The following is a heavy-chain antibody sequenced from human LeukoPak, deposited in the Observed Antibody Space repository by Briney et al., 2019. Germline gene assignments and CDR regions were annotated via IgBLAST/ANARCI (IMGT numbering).Heavy chain of an antibody. Sequence: PGGSLRLSCAASGFTFSSYAMSWVRQAPGKGLKWVSTISGNGGSTYYADSVEGRFTISRDNSKNTLYLQMNSLRAEDTALYYCAKDLAGAGNLGFDYWGQGTLVTVSS. CDR1: GFTFSSYA. CDR2: ISGNGGST. J-gene: IGHJ4*02. CDR3: AKDLAGAGNLGFDY. V-gene: IGHV3-23*01. D-gene: IGHD4-23*01.